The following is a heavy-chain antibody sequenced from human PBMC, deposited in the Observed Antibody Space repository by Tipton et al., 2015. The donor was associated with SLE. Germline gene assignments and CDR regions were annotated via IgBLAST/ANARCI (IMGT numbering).Heavy chain of an antibody. D-gene: IGHD3-10*01. CDR3: ARDSIIFRGVGGFDY. CDR2: IYYSGST. J-gene: IGHJ4*02. Sequence: TLSLTCTVSGGSISSSSNYWGWIRQPPGKGLEWIGNIYYSGSTYYNPSLKSRVTVSLDTSKNQFSLKMNSVTAADTAVYYCARDSIIFRGVGGFDYWGQGTLVTVSS. CDR1: GGSISSSSNY. V-gene: IGHV4-39*07.